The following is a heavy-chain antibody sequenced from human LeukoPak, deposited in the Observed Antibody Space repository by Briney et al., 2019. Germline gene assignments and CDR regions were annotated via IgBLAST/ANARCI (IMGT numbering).Heavy chain of an antibody. V-gene: IGHV3-7*04. D-gene: IGHD1-1*01. CDR2: IKEDGSAT. CDR1: GFTFSTYW. Sequence: GRSLTPSCSASGFTFSTYWTASVRQAPGKGPEWVANIKEDGSATSYVDSVKGRFTIPRDNAKKSLYLQMNSLRGEDTAVYYWARCSPGYLAYDSWGQGTLVSVSS. J-gene: IGHJ4*02. CDR3: ARCSPGYLAYDS.